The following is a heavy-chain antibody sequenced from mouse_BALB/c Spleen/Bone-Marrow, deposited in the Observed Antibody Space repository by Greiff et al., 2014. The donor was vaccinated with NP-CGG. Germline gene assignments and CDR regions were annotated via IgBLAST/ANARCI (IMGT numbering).Heavy chain of an antibody. Sequence: QVQLQQSGAELMKPGASVKISCKATGYTFSSYWIEWVKQRPGHGLEWIGGILPGSGSTNYNEKFKGKATFTADTSSNTAYMQLSSLTSEDSAVYYCARTGTDWYFDVWGAGTTVTVSS. CDR3: ARTGTDWYFDV. CDR1: GYTFSSYW. V-gene: IGHV1-9*01. J-gene: IGHJ1*01. CDR2: ILPGSGST. D-gene: IGHD4-1*01.